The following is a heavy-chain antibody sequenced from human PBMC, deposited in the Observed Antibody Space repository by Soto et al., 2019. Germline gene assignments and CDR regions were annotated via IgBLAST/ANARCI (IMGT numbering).Heavy chain of an antibody. J-gene: IGHJ6*02. CDR1: GGSISSGGYY. D-gene: IGHD3-3*01. Sequence: QVQLQESGPGLVKPSQTLSLTCTVSGGSISSGGYYWSWIRQHPGKGLEWIGYIYSSGSTYYNPSLKSRVTISVDTSKNQFSLKLSSVTAADTAVYYCASRLGYYDFGSGYYTGPHYYYYGMDVWGQGTTVTVSS. V-gene: IGHV4-31*03. CDR2: IYSSGST. CDR3: ASRLGYYDFGSGYYTGPHYYYYGMDV.